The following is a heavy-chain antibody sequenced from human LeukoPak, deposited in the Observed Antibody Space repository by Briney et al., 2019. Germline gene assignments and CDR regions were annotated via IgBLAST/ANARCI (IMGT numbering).Heavy chain of an antibody. V-gene: IGHV1-69*13. J-gene: IGHJ4*02. CDR3: ASSPYHPYSSFMLEGKGSPLFFDY. CDR2: IIPIFGTA. CDR1: GGTFSSYA. D-gene: IGHD6-6*01. Sequence: ASVKVSFKASGGTFSSYAISWVRQAPGQGLEWMGGIIPIFGTANYAQKFQGRVTITADESTSTAYMELSSLRSEDTAVYYCASSPYHPYSSFMLEGKGSPLFFDYWGQGTLVTVSS.